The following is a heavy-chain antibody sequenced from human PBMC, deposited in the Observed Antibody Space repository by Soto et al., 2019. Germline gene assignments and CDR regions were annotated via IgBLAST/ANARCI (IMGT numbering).Heavy chain of an antibody. CDR3: AANRGELWFVDP. D-gene: IGHD3-10*01. V-gene: IGHV3-48*01. CDR1: GFTFSSYS. J-gene: IGHJ5*02. Sequence: GGCLRLSCAASGFTFSSYSMNWVRQAPGKGLEWVSYISSSSSTIYYADSVKGRFTISRDNAKNSLYLQMNSLRAEDTAVYYCAANRGELWFVDPWGQGTLVTVSS. CDR2: ISSSSSTI.